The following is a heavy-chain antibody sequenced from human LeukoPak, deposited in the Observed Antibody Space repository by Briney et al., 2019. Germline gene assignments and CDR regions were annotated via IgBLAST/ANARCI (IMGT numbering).Heavy chain of an antibody. J-gene: IGHJ4*02. D-gene: IGHD3-16*01. Sequence: SESRSLTCTLSSGSLSIYYWSCVRQPPREGGEWGGYIYYRGRKIYNPSLKRRVTISVDTSKIQFSLKMSSVTAADMSEYSCAREELVAVAYTGYFDYWGQGTLVTVSS. CDR1: SGSLSIYY. CDR2: IYYRGRK. CDR3: AREELVAVAYTGYFDY. V-gene: IGHV4-59*01.